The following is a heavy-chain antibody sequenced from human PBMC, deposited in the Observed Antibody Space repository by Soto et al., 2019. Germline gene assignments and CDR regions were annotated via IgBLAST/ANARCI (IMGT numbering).Heavy chain of an antibody. CDR2: IYYSGST. V-gene: IGHV4-31*03. J-gene: IGHJ4*02. CDR1: GGSISSGGYY. D-gene: IGHD2-15*01. Sequence: QVQLQESGPGLVKPSQTLSLTCTVSGGSISSGGYYWSWIRQHPGKGLEWIGYIYYSGSTYYNPSLKSRVTISVDTSKTQFSLKLSSVTAADTAVYYCARARGYCSGGSCYSGGDYFDYWGQGTLVTVSS. CDR3: ARARGYCSGGSCYSGGDYFDY.